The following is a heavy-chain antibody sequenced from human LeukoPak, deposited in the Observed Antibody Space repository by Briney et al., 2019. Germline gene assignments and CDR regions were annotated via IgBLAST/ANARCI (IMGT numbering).Heavy chain of an antibody. CDR2: ISAYNGNT. Sequence: GASVKVSCKASGYTFTSYGISWVRQAPGQGLEWMGWISAYNGNTNYAQKLQGRVTMTTDTSTSTAYMELSSLRSEDTAVYYCARARAEGYCSGGSCSYYFDYWGQGTLVTVSS. J-gene: IGHJ4*02. V-gene: IGHV1-18*01. CDR1: GYTFTSYG. D-gene: IGHD2-15*01. CDR3: ARARAEGYCSGGSCSYYFDY.